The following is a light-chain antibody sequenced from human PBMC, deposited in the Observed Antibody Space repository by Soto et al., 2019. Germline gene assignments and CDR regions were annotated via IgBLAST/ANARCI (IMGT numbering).Light chain of an antibody. Sequence: DIQMTQFPSTLSGSVGDRVTITCRASQTISSWLAWYQQKPGKAPKLLIYKASTLKSGVPSRFSRNGSGTEFTLTISSLQPDYFATYYFQHYNSYSEAFGQGTKVDIK. CDR1: QTISSW. J-gene: IGKJ1*01. CDR2: KAS. CDR3: QHYNSYSEA. V-gene: IGKV1-5*03.